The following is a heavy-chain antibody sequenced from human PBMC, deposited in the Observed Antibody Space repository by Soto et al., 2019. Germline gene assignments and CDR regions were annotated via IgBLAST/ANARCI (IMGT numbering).Heavy chain of an antibody. D-gene: IGHD4-17*01. J-gene: IGHJ6*02. Sequence: VQLQESGPGLVKPSGTLSLTCAVSDGSISSSNWWSWVRQPPGKGLEWIGELYHSGSTNYNPSLKSRVTISVDKSKNQFSLKLSSVTAADTAVYYCARVTVTRNYYYYGMDVCGQGTTVTVSS. CDR3: ARVTVTRNYYYYGMDV. CDR1: DGSISSSNW. CDR2: LYHSGST. V-gene: IGHV4-4*02.